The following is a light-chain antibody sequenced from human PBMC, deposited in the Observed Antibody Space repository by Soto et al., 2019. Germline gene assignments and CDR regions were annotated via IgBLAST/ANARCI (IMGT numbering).Light chain of an antibody. CDR2: AAS. Sequence: DIQMTQSPSTLSASVGDRVTITCRASQNIGNWLAWYQQKPGKTPDLLIYAASSLQSGVPSRFSGGGSGTDFTLTINTLQPEDFATYFCQQCYSSPRTFGQGTKVEIK. CDR3: QQCYSSPRT. J-gene: IGKJ1*01. V-gene: IGKV1-39*01. CDR1: QNIGNW.